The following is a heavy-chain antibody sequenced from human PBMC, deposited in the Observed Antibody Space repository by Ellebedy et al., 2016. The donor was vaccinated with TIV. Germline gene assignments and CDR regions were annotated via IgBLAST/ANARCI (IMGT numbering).Heavy chain of an antibody. V-gene: IGHV7-4-1*02. CDR2: INTNTGNP. D-gene: IGHD6-13*01. CDR1: GYTFTSYA. J-gene: IGHJ6*02. CDR3: ARSPDSSRVRRGDYYYYGMDV. Sequence: ASVKVSCKASGYTFTSYAMNWVRQAPGQGLEWMGWINTNTGNPTYAQGFTGRFVFSLDTSVSTAYLQISSLKAEDTAVYYCARSPDSSRVRRGDYYYYGMDVWGQGTTVTVSS.